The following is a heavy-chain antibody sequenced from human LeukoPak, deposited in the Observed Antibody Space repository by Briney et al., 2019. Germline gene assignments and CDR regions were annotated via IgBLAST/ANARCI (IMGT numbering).Heavy chain of an antibody. Sequence: SETLSLTCTVSGGSISSYYWSWIRQPAGKGLEWIGRIYTSGSTNYNPSLKSRVTMSVDTSKNQFSLKLSSVTAADTAVYYCASFLPDCSSTRCYGGFNDYWGQGTLVTVST. CDR3: ASFLPDCSSTRCYGGFNDY. D-gene: IGHD2-2*01. CDR1: GGSISSYY. CDR2: IYTSGST. V-gene: IGHV4-4*07. J-gene: IGHJ4*02.